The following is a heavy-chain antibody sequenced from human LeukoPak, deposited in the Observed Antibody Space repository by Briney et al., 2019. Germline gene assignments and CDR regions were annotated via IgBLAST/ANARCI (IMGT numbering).Heavy chain of an antibody. CDR1: GGSISSYY. D-gene: IGHD1-26*01. V-gene: IGHV4-59*08. CDR3: ARLAVGATAFDI. Sequence: SETLSLTCTVSGGSISSYYWSWIRQPPGKGLEWTGYIYYSGSTNYNPSLKSRVTISVDTSKNQFSLKLSSVTAADTAVYYCARLAVGATAFDIWGQGTMVTVSS. CDR2: IYYSGST. J-gene: IGHJ3*02.